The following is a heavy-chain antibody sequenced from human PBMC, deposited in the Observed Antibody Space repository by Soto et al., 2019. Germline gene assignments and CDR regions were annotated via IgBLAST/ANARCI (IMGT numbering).Heavy chain of an antibody. CDR2: IKQDGSEK. CDR3: ATHPYSSGWYC. Sequence: PASGFTFSSYWMTWVRQAPGKGLEWVAIIKQDGSEKYYVDSVKGRFTISRDNAKNSLYLQMNSLRAEDTAVYYCATHPYSSGWYCWGQGTLVTVSS. V-gene: IGHV3-7*02. CDR1: GFTFSSYW. D-gene: IGHD6-13*01. J-gene: IGHJ4*02.